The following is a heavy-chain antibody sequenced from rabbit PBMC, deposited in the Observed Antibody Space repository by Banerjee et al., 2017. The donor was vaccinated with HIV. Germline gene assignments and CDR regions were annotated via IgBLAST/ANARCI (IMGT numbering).Heavy chain of an antibody. CDR3: ASSGYDSLAYFKL. CDR1: GLDFSSNYW. V-gene: IGHV1S45*01. Sequence: EESGGGLVQPEGSLTLTCKASGLDFSSNYWICWVRQAPGKGLEWIGCIYTGSSGSTAYASWAKGRFTISKASSTTVTLQMTSLTAADTATYFWASSGYDSLAYFKLWGPGTLGTVS. J-gene: IGHJ4*01. CDR2: IYTGSSGST. D-gene: IGHD1-1*01.